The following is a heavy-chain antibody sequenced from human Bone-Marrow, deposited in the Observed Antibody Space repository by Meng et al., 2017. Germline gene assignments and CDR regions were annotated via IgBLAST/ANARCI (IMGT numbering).Heavy chain of an antibody. J-gene: IGHJ4*02. CDR2: IPYSGST. D-gene: IGHD6-6*01. CDR1: ISTYNSCC. CDR3: ASAIATRPDVFDY. Sequence: QVQSGGEGPEPWNPVKISCITSSGSISTYNSCCWSWVPQHPGKGTERIGYIPYSGSTTYNPPLKSRVTISVDTSKTQFSLRRLSAADADTDVYSCASAIATRPDVFDYWGQGTLVTVSS. V-gene: IGHV4-59*01.